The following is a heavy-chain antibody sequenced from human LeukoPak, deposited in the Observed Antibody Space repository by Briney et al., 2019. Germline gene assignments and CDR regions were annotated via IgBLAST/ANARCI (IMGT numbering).Heavy chain of an antibody. J-gene: IGHJ4*02. Sequence: PGGSLRLSCAASGFTFSSYGMHWVRQAPGKGLEWVAFIRYDGSNKYYADSVKGRFTISRDNSKNTLYLQMNILRAEDTAVDYCAREEVIEGATGEFDYWGQGTLVTVSS. V-gene: IGHV3-30*02. CDR2: IRYDGSNK. CDR1: GFTFSSYG. CDR3: AREEVIEGATGEFDY. D-gene: IGHD1-26*01.